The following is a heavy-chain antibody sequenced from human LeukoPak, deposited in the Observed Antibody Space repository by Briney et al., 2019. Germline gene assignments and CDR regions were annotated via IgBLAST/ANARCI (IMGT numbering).Heavy chain of an antibody. CDR2: INPSGDST. D-gene: IGHD6-19*01. V-gene: IGHV1-46*01. CDR3: ARRNEQWLVPDY. J-gene: IGHJ4*02. Sequence: ASVKVSCKASGYTFTSYYMHWVRQAPGQGLEWMGIINPSGDSTRYAQKFQGRVTMTRDTSTSTVYMELSSLRSEDTAVYYCARRNEQWLVPDYWGQGTLVTVSS. CDR1: GYTFTSYY.